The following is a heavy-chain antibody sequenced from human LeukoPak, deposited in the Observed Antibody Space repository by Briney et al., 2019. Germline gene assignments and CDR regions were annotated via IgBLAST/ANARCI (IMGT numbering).Heavy chain of an antibody. CDR2: ISSSSSTI. D-gene: IGHD6-13*01. CDR3: AKAPYSSSWYWADY. J-gene: IGHJ4*02. V-gene: IGHV3-48*01. Sequence: GGSLRLSCAASGFTFSSYSMNWVRQAPGKGLEWVSYISSSSSTIYYADSVKGRFTISRDNAKNSLYLQMNSLRAEDTAVYYCAKAPYSSSWYWADYWGQGTLVTVSS. CDR1: GFTFSSYS.